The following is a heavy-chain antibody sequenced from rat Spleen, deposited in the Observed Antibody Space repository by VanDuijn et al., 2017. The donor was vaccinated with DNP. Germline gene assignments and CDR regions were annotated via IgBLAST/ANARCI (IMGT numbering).Heavy chain of an antibody. J-gene: IGHJ4*01. CDR1: GFTFSNYG. D-gene: IGHD1-4*01. Sequence: EVQLVESGGGLVQPGRSLKLSCAASGFTFSNYGMAWVRQAPTKGLEWVAYISYDGGSTYYGDSVKGRFTISRDNAKSTLYLQMNSLRSEDMATYYCARQYPSYYAMDAWGQGTSVTVSS. V-gene: IGHV5-22*01. CDR3: ARQYPSYYAMDA. CDR2: ISYDGGST.